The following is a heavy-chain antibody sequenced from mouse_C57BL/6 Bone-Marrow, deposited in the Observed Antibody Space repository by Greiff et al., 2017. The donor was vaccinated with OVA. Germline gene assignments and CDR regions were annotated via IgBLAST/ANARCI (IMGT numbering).Heavy chain of an antibody. CDR3: VRGDDYEALAY. Sequence: EVQVVESGGGLVQPKGSLKLSCAASGFTFNTYAMHWVRQAPGKGLEWVARIRSKSSNYATYYADSVKDRFTISRDDSHSMLYLKMNNLKTEDTAMYYCVRGDDYEALAYWGQGTLVTVSA. CDR2: IRSKSSNYAT. V-gene: IGHV10-3*01. J-gene: IGHJ3*01. CDR1: GFTFNTYA. D-gene: IGHD2-4*01.